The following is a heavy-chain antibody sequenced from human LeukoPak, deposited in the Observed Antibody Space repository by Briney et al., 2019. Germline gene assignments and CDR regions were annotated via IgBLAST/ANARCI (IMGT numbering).Heavy chain of an antibody. CDR1: GFTFGNSW. V-gene: IGHV3-74*01. CDR2: INADGTTT. D-gene: IGHD1-26*01. CDR3: AREGFSGWELLGGFDY. J-gene: IGHJ4*02. Sequence: GGSLRLSCAASGFTFGNSWVHWVRQAPGKGLVWVSLINADGTTTTYADSVKGRFTISRDNAKNSLYLQMNSLRAEDTAVYYCAREGFSGWELLGGFDYWGQGTLVTVSS.